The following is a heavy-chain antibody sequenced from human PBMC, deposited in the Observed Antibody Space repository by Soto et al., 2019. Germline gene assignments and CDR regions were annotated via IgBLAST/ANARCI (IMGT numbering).Heavy chain of an antibody. V-gene: IGHV4-59*01. CDR2: IYYSGET. CDR1: GDSISRYY. CDR3: ARDQGGEFLKGSGMDV. D-gene: IGHD3-10*01. J-gene: IGHJ6*02. Sequence: QVQLQESGPGLVKPSETLSLTCTVSGDSISRYYWSWIRLSPGKGLEWIGYIYYSGETNYNPSVKSRVTISVDRTKNQFSLKLSSVTAAGTAVYYCARDQGGEFLKGSGMDVWGQGTTVTVSS.